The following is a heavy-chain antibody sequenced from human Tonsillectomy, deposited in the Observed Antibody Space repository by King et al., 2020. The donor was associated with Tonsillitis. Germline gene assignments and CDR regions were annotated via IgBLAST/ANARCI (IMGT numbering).Heavy chain of an antibody. CDR2: ISYDGSNK. J-gene: IGHJ6*02. V-gene: IGHV3-30-3*01. CDR1: GFTFSSYA. CDR3: VGWLDYDFGMDV. D-gene: IGHD5-12*01. Sequence: VQLVESGGGVVQPGRSLRLSCAASGFTFSSYAMHWVRQAPGKGLEWVAVISYDGSNKYYVNSVKGRFTISRDNSKNTLYLQMNSLRAEDTAVYYCVGWLDYDFGMDVWGQGTTVTVSS.